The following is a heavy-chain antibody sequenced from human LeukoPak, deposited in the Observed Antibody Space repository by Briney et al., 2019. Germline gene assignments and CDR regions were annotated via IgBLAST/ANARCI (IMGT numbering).Heavy chain of an antibody. J-gene: IGHJ4*02. CDR2: INSDGSNT. D-gene: IGHD5-12*01. V-gene: IGHV3-74*01. CDR3: ATLVATTRFDY. Sequence: PGGSLRLSCAASGFTFSSYWMHWVRQTPGKGLLWVSRINSDGSNTNYADSVKGRFTISRDNAKNTLYLQMNSLRAEDTAVYYCATLVATTRFDYWGQGILATVSS. CDR1: GFTFSSYW.